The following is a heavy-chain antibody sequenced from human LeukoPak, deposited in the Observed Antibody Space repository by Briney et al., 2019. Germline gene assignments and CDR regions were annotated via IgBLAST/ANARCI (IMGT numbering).Heavy chain of an antibody. V-gene: IGHV4-39*07. CDR1: SGSISTSNYY. Sequence: PSETLSLTCTVSSGSISTSNYYWGWIRQPPGKGLEWIGSIYHSGSTYYNPSLKSRVTISVDTSKNQFSLKLSSVTAADTAVYYCARVTGIAVAGTYYWGQGTLVTVSS. J-gene: IGHJ4*02. CDR3: ARVTGIAVAGTYY. D-gene: IGHD6-19*01. CDR2: IYHSGST.